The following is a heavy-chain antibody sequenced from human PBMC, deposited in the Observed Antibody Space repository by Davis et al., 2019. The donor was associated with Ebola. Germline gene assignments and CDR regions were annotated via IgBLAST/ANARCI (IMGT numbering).Heavy chain of an antibody. J-gene: IGHJ5*02. CDR1: GGSIISSSSY. CDR2: IYYSGIT. D-gene: IGHD3-3*01. V-gene: IGHV4-39*01. CDR3: ARQGWSGYSLRHWLDP. Sequence: MPSETLSLTCTVSGGSIISSSSYWGWIRQPPRKGLEWLGSIYYSGITYYNPSLKSRVTISVDTSKNPFSLKLRSVTAADTAVYYCARQGWSGYSLRHWLDPWGRGTLVTVSS.